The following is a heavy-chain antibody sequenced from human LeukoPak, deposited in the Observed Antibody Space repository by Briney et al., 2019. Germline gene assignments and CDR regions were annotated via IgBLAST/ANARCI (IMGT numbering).Heavy chain of an antibody. CDR3: ARRELLGYSYGLRTFNI. J-gene: IGHJ3*02. CDR2: IYSGGIYNDGTT. Sequence: SGGSLRLSCAASGFTVSSNYMSWVRQAPGKGLEWVSVIYSGGIYNDGTTNYGDSVKGRFTISRDNSKNTLYLQMNSLRAEDTAVYYCARRELLGYSYGLRTFNIWGQGTTATVSS. D-gene: IGHD5-18*01. CDR1: GFTVSSNY. V-gene: IGHV3-66*04.